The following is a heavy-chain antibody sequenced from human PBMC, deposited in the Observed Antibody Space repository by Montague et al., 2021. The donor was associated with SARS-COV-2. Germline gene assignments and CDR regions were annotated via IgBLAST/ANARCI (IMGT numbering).Heavy chain of an antibody. V-gene: IGHV4-39*01. D-gene: IGHD3-10*01. CDR2: IYHSGGT. J-gene: IGHJ3*02. CDR3: ARRPGTFGAAFDI. CDR1: GGSISSDSFY. Sequence: SETLSLTCTVSGGSISSDSFYWCWLRQPPGKGLEWIGLIYHSGGTYNGPSLKRRFSISVDTSKNQFSLKVTSVTAADTAVYYCARRPGTFGAAFDIWGLGTMVTVSS.